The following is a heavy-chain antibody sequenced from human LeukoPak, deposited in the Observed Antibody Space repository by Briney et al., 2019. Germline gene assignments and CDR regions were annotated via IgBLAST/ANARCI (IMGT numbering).Heavy chain of an antibody. D-gene: IGHD4-17*01. V-gene: IGHV3-11*04. Sequence: PGGSLRLSCAASGFTFSDYYMSWIRQAPGKGLEWVSYISSSGSTIYYADSVKGRFTISRDNAKNSLYLQMNSLRAEDTAVYYCAKCMVAGPVTIFDYWGQGTLVTVSS. CDR3: AKCMVAGPVTIFDY. CDR1: GFTFSDYY. CDR2: ISSSGSTI. J-gene: IGHJ4*02.